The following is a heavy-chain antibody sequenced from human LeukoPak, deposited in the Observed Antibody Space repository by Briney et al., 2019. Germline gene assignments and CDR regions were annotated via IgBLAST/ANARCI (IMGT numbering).Heavy chain of an antibody. CDR2: ISYDGSNK. J-gene: IGHJ4*02. D-gene: IGHD5-18*01. CDR1: GFTFSSYG. Sequence: GGSLRLSCAASGFTFSSYGMHWVRHAPGKGLEGVAVISYDGSNKYYADSVKGRFTISRDNSKNTLYLQMNSLRAEDTAVHYCAKLLDTAMVDYWGQGTLVTVSS. CDR3: AKLLDTAMVDY. V-gene: IGHV3-30*18.